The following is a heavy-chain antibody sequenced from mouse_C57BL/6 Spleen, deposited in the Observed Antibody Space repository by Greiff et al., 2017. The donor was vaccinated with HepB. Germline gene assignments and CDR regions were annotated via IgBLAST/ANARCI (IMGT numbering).Heavy chain of an antibody. D-gene: IGHD2-4*01. J-gene: IGHJ2*01. CDR2: IDPETGGT. V-gene: IGHV1-15*01. CDR3: TRGRITVFDY. CDR1: GYTFTDYE. Sequence: VKLMESGAELVRPGASVTLSCKASGYTFTDYEMHWVKQTPVHGLEWIGAIDPETGGTAYNQKFKGKAILTADKSSSTAYMELRSLTSEDSAVYYCTRGRITVFDYWGQGTTLTVSS.